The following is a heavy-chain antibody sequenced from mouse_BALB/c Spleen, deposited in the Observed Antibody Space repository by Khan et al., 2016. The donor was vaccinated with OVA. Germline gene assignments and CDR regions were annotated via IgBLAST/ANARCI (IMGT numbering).Heavy chain of an antibody. CDR2: ISSGGDYT. D-gene: IGHD4-1*01. CDR1: GFSFSSYS. J-gene: IGHJ3*01. V-gene: IGHV5-6*01. CDR3: ASHLTGSFAY. Sequence: VQLKESGGDLVKPGGSLKLSCAASGFSFSSYSMSWVRQTPDKRLEWVATISSGGDYTYYPDIVKGRFIISRDNAKNTLYLQMSSLKSEDTAMYYCASHLTGSFAYWGQGTLVTVST.